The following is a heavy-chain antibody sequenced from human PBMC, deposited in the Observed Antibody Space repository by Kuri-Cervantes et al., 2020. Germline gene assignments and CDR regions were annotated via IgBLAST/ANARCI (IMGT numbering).Heavy chain of an antibody. V-gene: IGHV3-30*03. CDR3: ARSLEVWGSYRNAFDI. D-gene: IGHD3-16*01. Sequence: GGSLRLSCAASGFTFSSHGMHWVRQAPGKGLEWVAVVSYDGSHKCYADSVKGRFTISRDNSKNTLYLQMNSLRAEDTAVYYCARSLEVWGSYRNAFDIWGQGTMVTVSS. J-gene: IGHJ3*02. CDR1: GFTFSSHG. CDR2: VSYDGSHK.